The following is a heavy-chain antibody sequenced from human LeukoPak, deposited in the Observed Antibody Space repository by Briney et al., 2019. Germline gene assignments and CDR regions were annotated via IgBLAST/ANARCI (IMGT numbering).Heavy chain of an antibody. V-gene: IGHV3-7*01. D-gene: IGHD6-13*01. J-gene: IGHJ6*02. Sequence: GGSLRLSCAASGFSFSSYWMSWVRQAPGKGLEWVAKINKDGSEKCYVDSVKGRFTISGDNAKNSLYLQMNSLRAEDTAVYYCARDRNDPWHSSSWHYGMDVWGQGATVTVSS. CDR2: INKDGSEK. CDR3: ARDRNDPWHSSSWHYGMDV. CDR1: GFSFSSYW.